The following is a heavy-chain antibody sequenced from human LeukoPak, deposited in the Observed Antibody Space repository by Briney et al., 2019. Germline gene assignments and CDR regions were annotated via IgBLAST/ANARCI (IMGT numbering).Heavy chain of an antibody. J-gene: IGHJ4*02. CDR2: IYYSGST. D-gene: IGHD6-13*01. CDR1: GGSISSYY. Sequence: PLETLSLTCTVSGGSISSYYWSWIRQPPGKGLEWIGYIYYSGSTKYNPSLRSRVTISADTSKNQFSLKLSSVTAADTAVYYCARHLRGEQQLSGFDYWGQGTPVTVSS. CDR3: ARHLRGEQQLSGFDY. V-gene: IGHV4-59*08.